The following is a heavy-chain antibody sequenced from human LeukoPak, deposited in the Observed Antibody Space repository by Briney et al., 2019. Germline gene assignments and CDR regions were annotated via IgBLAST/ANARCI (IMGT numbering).Heavy chain of an antibody. CDR3: AKASAMIVVVSKHFDY. D-gene: IGHD3-22*01. CDR1: GFTFSNYW. V-gene: IGHV3-7*03. CDR2: IRRDGSET. J-gene: IGHJ4*02. Sequence: GGSLRLSCAASGFTFSNYWMTWVRRAPGKGLEWVANIRRDGSETHYVDSVMGRFTISRDNAKNSLYLQMNSLRAEDTAVYYCAKASAMIVVVSKHFDYWGQGTLVTVSS.